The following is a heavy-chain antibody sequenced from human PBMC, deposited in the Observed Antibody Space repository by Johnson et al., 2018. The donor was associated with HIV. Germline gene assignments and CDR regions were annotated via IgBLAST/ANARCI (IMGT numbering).Heavy chain of an antibody. D-gene: IGHD6-6*01. CDR3: ARDILEYSSSVPDAFDI. V-gene: IGHV3-30-3*01. CDR1: GFIFSSYA. CDR2: ISYDGSNK. J-gene: IGHJ3*02. Sequence: GGGVVQPVRSLRLSCAASGFIFSSYAMHWVRQAPGKGLEWVGLISYDGSNKYYADSVKGRFIISRDNSKKTLDLQTNSLRAEDTAVYYCARDILEYSSSVPDAFDIWGQGTMVTVSS.